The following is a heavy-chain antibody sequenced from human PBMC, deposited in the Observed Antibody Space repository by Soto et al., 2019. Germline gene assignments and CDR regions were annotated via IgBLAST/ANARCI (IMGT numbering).Heavy chain of an antibody. D-gene: IGHD3-22*01. CDR2: INSVGSST. V-gene: IGHV3-74*01. J-gene: IGHJ1*01. Sequence: PGGSLILSCAVSGFAFSSYWMHWVRHAPRKGLVWVSRINSVGSSTSYADYVKGQFNISRDNAKNKLYLQINSLRAEDMAVYYCERFAYYDSSGYYGDPPAEYFQHWGQGNLVTVSS. CDR1: GFAFSSYW. CDR3: ERFAYYDSSGYYGDPPAEYFQH.